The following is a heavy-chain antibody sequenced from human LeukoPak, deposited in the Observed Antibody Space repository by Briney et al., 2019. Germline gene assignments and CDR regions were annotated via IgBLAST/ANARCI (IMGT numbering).Heavy chain of an antibody. J-gene: IGHJ5*02. V-gene: IGHV4-59*12. CDR2: VVYSGRT. CDR1: VASTSSYY. Sequence: SKTLSLTCTVSVASTSSYYWSGIRPPPPQEMEWIGYVVYSGRTDPNPSLKSRLTISVDTSKNQFSLKLSSVTAADTAVYYCARGVAVAVMSWFDPWGQGTLVTVSS. D-gene: IGHD6-19*01. CDR3: ARGVAVAVMSWFDP.